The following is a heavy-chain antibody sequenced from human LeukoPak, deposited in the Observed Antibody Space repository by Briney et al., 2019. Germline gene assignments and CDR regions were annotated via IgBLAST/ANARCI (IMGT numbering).Heavy chain of an antibody. D-gene: IGHD4-17*01. V-gene: IGHV1-18*01. CDR3: ARDLHGAHYFDY. J-gene: IGHJ4*02. CDR1: GYTFTNYA. Sequence: ASVKVSCKASGYTFTNYAISWVRQAPGQGLEWMGWISAYNDNINYARKLQGRVTMTTDTSTSTAYMELRSLRSDDTAVYYCARDLHGAHYFDYWGQGTLVTVSS. CDR2: ISAYNDNI.